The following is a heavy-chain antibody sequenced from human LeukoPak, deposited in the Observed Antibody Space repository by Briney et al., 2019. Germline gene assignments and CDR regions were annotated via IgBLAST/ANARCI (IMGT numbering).Heavy chain of an antibody. CDR1: GASISSDY. CDR2: IYYSGST. J-gene: IGHJ3*02. V-gene: IGHV4-59*06. Sequence: SETLSLTCTVSGASISSDYWNWIRQHPGKGLEWIGYIYYSGSTYYNPSLKSRVALSVDTSKNQFSLKLSSLTAADTAVYYCAKSREEIRGLDAFDIWGQGTMVTVSS. CDR3: AKSREEIRGLDAFDI. D-gene: IGHD5-24*01.